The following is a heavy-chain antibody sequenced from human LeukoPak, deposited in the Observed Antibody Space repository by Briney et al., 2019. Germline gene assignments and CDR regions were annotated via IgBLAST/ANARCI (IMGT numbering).Heavy chain of an antibody. CDR1: GGSVSSGSYY. D-gene: IGHD1-7*01. CDR2: IYYSGST. J-gene: IGHJ3*01. CDR3: ARVPGGGTAAN. V-gene: IGHV4-61*01. Sequence: PSETLSLTCTVSGGSVSSGSYYWSWIRQPPGKGLEWIGYIYYSGSTNYNPSLKSRVTISVDTSKNQFSLKLRSVTAADTAVYYCARVPGGGTAANWGQGTMVTLSS.